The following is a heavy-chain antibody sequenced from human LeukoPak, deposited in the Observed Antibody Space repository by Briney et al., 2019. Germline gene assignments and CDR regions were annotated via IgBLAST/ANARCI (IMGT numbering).Heavy chain of an antibody. CDR2: FDPEDGET. Sequence: ASVKVSCKVSGYTLTELSMHWLRQAPGKGLEWMGGFDPEDGETIYAQKFQGRVTITRDTSASTAYMELSSLRSEDTAVYYCARDAQSSSWSTNWYDPWAREPWSPSPQ. V-gene: IGHV1-24*01. D-gene: IGHD6-13*01. J-gene: IGHJ5*02. CDR3: ARDAQSSSWSTNWYDP. CDR1: GYTLTELS.